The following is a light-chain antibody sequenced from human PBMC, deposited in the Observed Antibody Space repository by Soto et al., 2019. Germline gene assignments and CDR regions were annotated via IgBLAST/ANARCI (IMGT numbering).Light chain of an antibody. Sequence: QYMLTQPASLSVSPGQSITISCTGTSSDVGGYNYVSWYQQHPGKAPKLMIYEVSNRPSGVSNRFSGSKSGNTASLTISGLQAEDEADYYCSSYTSSSTLVFGTGTKVTVL. CDR3: SSYTSSSTLV. CDR2: EVS. V-gene: IGLV2-14*01. CDR1: SSDVGGYNY. J-gene: IGLJ1*01.